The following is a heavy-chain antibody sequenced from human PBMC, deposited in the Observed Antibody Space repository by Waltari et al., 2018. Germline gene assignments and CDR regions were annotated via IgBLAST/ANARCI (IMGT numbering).Heavy chain of an antibody. CDR2: MNPNNGDT. J-gene: IGHJ6*04. Sequence: VQLVQSGAEVMKPGASVKLSCTASGYTFNTYEINWVRQAPGQGLEWMGWMNPNNGDTGLAQKFQCRVTLTRDTSRSTAYMELTSLTNEDTGVYYCARGEYNFAWGCSWDVWGKGTTVTVSS. CDR1: GYTFNTYE. V-gene: IGHV1-8*02. D-gene: IGHD3-16*01. CDR3: ARGEYNFAWGCSWDV.